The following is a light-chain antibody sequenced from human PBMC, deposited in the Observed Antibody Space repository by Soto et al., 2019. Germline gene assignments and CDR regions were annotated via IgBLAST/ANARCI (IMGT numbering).Light chain of an antibody. CDR3: CSYAGSYTDV. CDR1: SSDVGGYNY. Sequence: QSALTQPRSVSGSPGQSVTISCTGTSSDVGGYNYVSWYQQHPGKAPKLTIYAVSERPSGVPDRFSGSKSGNTASLTISGLQAEDEADYYCCSYAGSYTDVFGTGTQLTVL. V-gene: IGLV2-11*01. CDR2: AVS. J-gene: IGLJ6*01.